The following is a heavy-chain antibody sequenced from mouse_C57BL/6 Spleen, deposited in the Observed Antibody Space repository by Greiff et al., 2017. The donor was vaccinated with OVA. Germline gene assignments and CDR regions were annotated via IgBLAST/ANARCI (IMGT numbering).Heavy chain of an antibody. V-gene: IGHV3-6*01. CDR1: GYSITSGYY. Sequence: EVQVVESGPGLVKPSQSLSLTCSVTGYSITSGYYWNWIRQFPGNKLEWMGYISYDGSNNYNPSLKNRISITRDTSKNQFFLKLNSVTTEDTATYYCARDYYGYDVGFDDWGQGTTLTVSS. CDR2: ISYDGSN. D-gene: IGHD2-2*01. J-gene: IGHJ2*01. CDR3: ARDYYGYDVGFDD.